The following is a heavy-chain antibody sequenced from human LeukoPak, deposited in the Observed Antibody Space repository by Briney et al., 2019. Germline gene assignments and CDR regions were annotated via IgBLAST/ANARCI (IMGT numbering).Heavy chain of an antibody. J-gene: IGHJ4*02. CDR3: ARGGTYSSSSVFDY. CDR1: GGSIRSSYYY. Sequence: PSETLSLTCTVSGGSIRSSYYYWGWIRQPPGKGLEWIGSIYDSGSTNYNPSLKSRVTISVDTSKNQFSLKLSSVTAADTAVYYCARGGTYSSSSVFDYWGQGTLVTVSS. V-gene: IGHV4-39*07. D-gene: IGHD6-6*01. CDR2: IYDSGST.